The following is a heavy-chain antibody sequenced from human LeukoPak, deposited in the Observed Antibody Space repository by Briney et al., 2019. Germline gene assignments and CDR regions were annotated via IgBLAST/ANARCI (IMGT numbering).Heavy chain of an antibody. D-gene: IGHD3-10*01. CDR2: IYYSGST. V-gene: IGHV4-39*07. CDR1: GGSISSSSYY. J-gene: IGHJ4*02. CDR3: ARGVHNYYGSGHNIEY. Sequence: SETLSLTCTVSGGSISSSSYYWGWIRQPPGKGLEWIGSIYYSGSTYYNPSLKSRVTISVDTSKNQFSLKLSSVTAADTAVYYCARGVHNYYGSGHNIEYWGQGTLVTVSS.